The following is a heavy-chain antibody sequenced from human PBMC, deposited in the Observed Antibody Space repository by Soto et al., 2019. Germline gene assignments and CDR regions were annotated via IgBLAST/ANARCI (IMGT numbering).Heavy chain of an antibody. J-gene: IGHJ6*02. CDR1: GYTFTGYY. V-gene: IGHV1-2*04. CDR2: INPNSGGT. Sequence: ASVKVSCKASGYTFTGYYMHWVRQAPGQGLEWMGWINPNSGGTNYAQKFQGWVTMTRDTSISTAYMELSRLRSDDTAVYYCANSITTEYYYYGMDVWGQGTTVTVSS. CDR3: ANSITTEYYYYGMDV. D-gene: IGHD1-20*01.